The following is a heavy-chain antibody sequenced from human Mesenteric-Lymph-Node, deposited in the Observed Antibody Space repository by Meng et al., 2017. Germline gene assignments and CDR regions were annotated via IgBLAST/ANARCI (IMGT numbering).Heavy chain of an antibody. CDR2: ISIGGSII. D-gene: IGHD1-26*01. CDR1: GFRVSDDH. CDR3: ARDGRHRRFDS. J-gene: IGHJ5*01. Sequence: LVGSGGDLVKPGGSRRLSCVGAGFRVSDDHMAWIRQAPGKGLEWISYISIGGSIIYYADSVKGRFTISRDDAKNSVYLHMNSLRAEDTAVYYCARDGRHRRFDSWGQGTLVTVSS. V-gene: IGHV3-11*01.